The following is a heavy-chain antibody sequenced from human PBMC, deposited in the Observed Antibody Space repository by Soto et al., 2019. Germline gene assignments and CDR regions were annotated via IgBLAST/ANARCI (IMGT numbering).Heavy chain of an antibody. CDR1: GGSVSSGSYY. Sequence: SETLSLTCTVSGGSVSSGSYYWSWIRQPPGKGLEWIGYMYYSGSTNYNPSLKSRVTISLDTSKNQFSLKLSSVTAADTAVYFCARTRDFWSGNDAFDIWGQGTMVTVSS. J-gene: IGHJ3*02. D-gene: IGHD3-3*01. V-gene: IGHV4-61*01. CDR3: ARTRDFWSGNDAFDI. CDR2: MYYSGST.